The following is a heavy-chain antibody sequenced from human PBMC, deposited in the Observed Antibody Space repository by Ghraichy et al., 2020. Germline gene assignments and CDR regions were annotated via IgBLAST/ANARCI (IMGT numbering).Heavy chain of an antibody. CDR1: GGSISSYQ. CDR3: ASGNYFDSSGPFDY. Sequence: SETLSLTCTVSGGSISSYQWSWIRQAAGKQMEWIGRIYISGTTNYNPSLKSRVTMSVDRSKNQISLRLYSVTAADTAVYYCASGNYFDSSGPFDYWGQGTLLTVSS. V-gene: IGHV4-4*07. J-gene: IGHJ4*02. CDR2: IYISGTT. D-gene: IGHD3-22*01.